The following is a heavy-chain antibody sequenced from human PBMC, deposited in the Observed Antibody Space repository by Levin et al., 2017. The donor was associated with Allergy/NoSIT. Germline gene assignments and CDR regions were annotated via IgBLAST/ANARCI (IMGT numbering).Heavy chain of an antibody. CDR1: GFTFSSYG. CDR2: ISYDGSNK. D-gene: IGHD3-9*01. V-gene: IGHV3-30*18. J-gene: IGHJ4*02. Sequence: PGGSLRLSCAASGFTFSSYGMHWVRQAPGKGLEWVAVISYDGSNKYYADSVKGRFTISRDNSKNTLYLQMNSLRAEDTAVYYCAKSYDILTGYYIYWGQGTLVTVSS. CDR3: AKSYDILTGYYIY.